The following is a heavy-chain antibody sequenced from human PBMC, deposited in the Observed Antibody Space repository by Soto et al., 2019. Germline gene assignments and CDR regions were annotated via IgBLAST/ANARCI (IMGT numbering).Heavy chain of an antibody. J-gene: IGHJ4*02. D-gene: IGHD6-13*01. Sequence: GGSLRLSCAASGFTFSSYGMHWVRQAPGKGLEWVAVIWYDGSNKYYADSMKGRFTISRDNSKNTLYLQMNSLRAEDTAVYYCARGGYSSSWYRPFHFDYWGQGT. CDR1: GFTFSSYG. CDR2: IWYDGSNK. CDR3: ARGGYSSSWYRPFHFDY. V-gene: IGHV3-33*01.